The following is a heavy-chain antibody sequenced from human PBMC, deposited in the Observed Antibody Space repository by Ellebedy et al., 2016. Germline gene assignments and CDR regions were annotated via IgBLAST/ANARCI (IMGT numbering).Heavy chain of an antibody. Sequence: GESLKISXAASGVTVSSNYMSWVRQAPGKGLELVSLFYGGGAEYYADSVKGRFTITRDNSKNTLYLQMSGLGAEDTAVYYCVTRHNGAFDFWGQGTMVTVSS. V-gene: IGHV3-53*01. J-gene: IGHJ3*01. CDR2: FYGGGAE. D-gene: IGHD1-14*01. CDR3: VTRHNGAFDF. CDR1: GVTVSSNY.